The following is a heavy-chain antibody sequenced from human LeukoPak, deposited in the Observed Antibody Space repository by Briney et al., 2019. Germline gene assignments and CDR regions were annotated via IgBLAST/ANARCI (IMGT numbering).Heavy chain of an antibody. CDR3: ARGRSSMVRGYYYYYMDV. J-gene: IGHJ6*03. V-gene: IGHV4-34*01. CDR2: FNHGGGT. CDR1: GGSFSDDY. D-gene: IGHD3-10*01. Sequence: SETLSLTCAVYGGSFSDDYWSWIRQPPGKGLEWIGEFNHGGGTNYNPSLKSRVTISVDASRRQASLKLSSVTAADTAVYYCARGRSSMVRGYYYYYMDVWGKGTTVTISS.